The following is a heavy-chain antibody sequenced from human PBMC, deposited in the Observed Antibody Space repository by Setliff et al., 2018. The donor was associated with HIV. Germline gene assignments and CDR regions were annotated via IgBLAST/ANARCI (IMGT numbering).Heavy chain of an antibody. J-gene: IGHJ4*02. CDR2: IYHTGSS. Sequence: PSETLSLTCDVSGFSISSRYYWGWIRQPPGKGLEWIGNIYHTGSSYYNPSLNDRATISLDTSKNQFSLKLTSVTASDTAVYSCARAAAGNTGPFDLWGQGAPVTAPQ. CDR3: ARAAAGNTGPFDL. D-gene: IGHD4-17*01. V-gene: IGHV4-38-2*01. CDR1: GFSISSRYY.